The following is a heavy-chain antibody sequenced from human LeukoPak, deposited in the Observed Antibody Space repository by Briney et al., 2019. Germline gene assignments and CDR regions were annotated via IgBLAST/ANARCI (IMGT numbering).Heavy chain of an antibody. V-gene: IGHV4-34*01. CDR1: GGSFSAYY. CDR2: INHSGST. J-gene: IGHJ4*02. Sequence: SETLSLTCAIYGGSFSAYYWNWIRQPPGKGLEWIGEINHSGSTNYNPSLKSRVTISVDTSKNQFSLKLSSVTAADTAVNYCARLLGGYWGQGTLVTVS. CDR3: ARLLGGY. D-gene: IGHD2/OR15-2a*01.